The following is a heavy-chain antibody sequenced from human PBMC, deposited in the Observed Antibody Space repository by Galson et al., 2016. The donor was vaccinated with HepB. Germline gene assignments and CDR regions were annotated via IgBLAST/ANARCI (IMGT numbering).Heavy chain of an antibody. CDR2: NSRDSGII. D-gene: IGHD3-10*01. V-gene: IGHV3-48*02. Sequence: SLRLSCAASGFTFSNYAMNWVRQAPGKGLEWVSHNSRDSGIIDYADSVKGRFTVSRDNGKNSLFLQMNSLRDEDTAVYYCARGGYGHYYYFGMDAWGKGTAVTVSS. CDR3: ARGGYGHYYYFGMDA. CDR1: GFTFSNYA. J-gene: IGHJ6*04.